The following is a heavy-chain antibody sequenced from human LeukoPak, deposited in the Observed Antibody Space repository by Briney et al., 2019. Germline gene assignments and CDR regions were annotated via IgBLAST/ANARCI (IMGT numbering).Heavy chain of an antibody. Sequence: GTSLRLSCAASGFTFSSHAMHWVRQAPGKGLEWVAVVSYDGTYTYYADSVKGRFTISRDNSKNTLYLQMNSLRAEDTAVYYCARDMRDLGYYYMDVWGKGTTVTVSS. J-gene: IGHJ6*03. D-gene: IGHD3-16*01. V-gene: IGHV3-30*04. CDR3: ARDMRDLGYYYMDV. CDR2: VSYDGTYT. CDR1: GFTFSSHA.